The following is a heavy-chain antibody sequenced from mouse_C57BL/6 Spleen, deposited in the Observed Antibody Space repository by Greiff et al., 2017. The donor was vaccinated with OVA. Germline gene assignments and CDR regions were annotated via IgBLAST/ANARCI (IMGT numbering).Heavy chain of an antibody. CDR2: ISDGGSYT. Sequence: EVHLVESGGGLVKPGGSLKLSCAASGFTFSSYAMSWVRQTPEKRLEWVATISDGGSYTYYPDNVKGRFTISRDNAKNNLYLQMSHLKSEDTAMYYCAREGRHQLGAMDYWGQGTSVTVSS. CDR1: GFTFSSYA. J-gene: IGHJ4*01. V-gene: IGHV5-4*01. D-gene: IGHD4-1*01. CDR3: AREGRHQLGAMDY.